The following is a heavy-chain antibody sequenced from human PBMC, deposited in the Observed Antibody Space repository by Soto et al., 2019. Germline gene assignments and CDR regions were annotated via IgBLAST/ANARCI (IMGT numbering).Heavy chain of an antibody. CDR1: GGSISSYY. Sequence: SETLSLTCTVSGGSISSYYWSWIRQPPGKGLEWIGYIYYSGSTYYNPSLKSRVTISVDTSKNQFSLKLSSVTAADTAVYYCAREGGDIVVVPAADGFDYWGQGTLVTVSS. CDR2: IYYSGST. CDR3: AREGGDIVVVPAADGFDY. D-gene: IGHD2-2*01. V-gene: IGHV4-4*08. J-gene: IGHJ4*02.